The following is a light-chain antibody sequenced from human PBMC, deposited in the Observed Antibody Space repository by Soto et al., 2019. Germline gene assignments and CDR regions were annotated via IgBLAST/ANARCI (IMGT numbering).Light chain of an antibody. V-gene: IGLV2-23*01. CDR2: EGS. Sequence: QSALTQPASVSGSPGQSITISCTGTSSDVGSYNLVSWYQQHPGKAPKLMIYEGSKRPSGISTRFSGSRSDNTASLTVSGLQAEDEADYYCCCFAGSNTYIFGGGTKLTVL. CDR3: CCFAGSNTYI. J-gene: IGLJ2*01. CDR1: SSDVGSYNL.